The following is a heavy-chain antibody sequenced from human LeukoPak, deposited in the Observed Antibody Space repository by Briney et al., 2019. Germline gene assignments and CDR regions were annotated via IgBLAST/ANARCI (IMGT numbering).Heavy chain of an antibody. J-gene: IGHJ4*02. D-gene: IGHD3-22*01. Sequence: GGSLRLACAASGFTFSFHAMSWVRQAPGKGLEWVSGITGSGGSTYYADSVKGRFTISRDNSKSTLYLQMNSLRAEDTAVYYCAKDRQVVITTPLDYWGQGTLVTVSS. V-gene: IGHV3-23*01. CDR1: GFTFSFHA. CDR2: ITGSGGST. CDR3: AKDRQVVITTPLDY.